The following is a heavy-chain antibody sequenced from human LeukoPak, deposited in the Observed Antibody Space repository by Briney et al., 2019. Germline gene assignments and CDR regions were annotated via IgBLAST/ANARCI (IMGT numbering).Heavy chain of an antibody. CDR1: GGSISSADYY. CDR2: IYYSGST. V-gene: IGHV4-30-4*01. D-gene: IGHD2-21*02. CDR3: AGIVVVTAAIDY. J-gene: IGHJ4*02. Sequence: SETLSLTCAVSGGSISSADYYWRWIRQSPGKGLEWIGFIYYSGSTYYNPSLKSRVTISVDTSKSQFSLKLRSVTGADTAVYYCAGIVVVTAAIDYWGQGTLVTVSS.